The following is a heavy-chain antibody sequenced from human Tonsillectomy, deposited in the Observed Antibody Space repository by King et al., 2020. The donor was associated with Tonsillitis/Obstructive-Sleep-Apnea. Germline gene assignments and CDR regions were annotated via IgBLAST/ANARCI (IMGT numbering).Heavy chain of an antibody. J-gene: IGHJ4*02. CDR3: ARVKDIVVVPAAYSGFDY. D-gene: IGHD2-2*01. CDR1: GGTFSSYA. Sequence: QLVQSGAEVKKLGSSVKVSCKASGGTFSSYAISWVRQAPGQGLEWIGGIISIFGSATYEQKFQGRVTITADESTSTAYMELMRLRSEDTAVYYCARVKDIVVVPAAYSGFDYWGQGTLVTVSS. V-gene: IGHV1-69*12. CDR2: IISIFGSA.